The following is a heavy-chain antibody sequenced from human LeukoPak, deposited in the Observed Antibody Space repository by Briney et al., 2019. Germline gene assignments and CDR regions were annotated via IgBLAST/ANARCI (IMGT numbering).Heavy chain of an antibody. CDR1: GGSISSGDYY. V-gene: IGHV4-30-4*01. CDR3: ARNDPGWLLSWGAFDI. CDR2: IYYSGST. J-gene: IGHJ3*02. Sequence: PSQTLSLTCTVSGGSISSGDYYWSWVRQPPGKGLEWIGYIYYSGSTNYNPSLKSRVTISVDTSKNQFSLKLSSVTAADTAVYYCARNDPGWLLSWGAFDIWGQGTMVTVSS. D-gene: IGHD3-3*01.